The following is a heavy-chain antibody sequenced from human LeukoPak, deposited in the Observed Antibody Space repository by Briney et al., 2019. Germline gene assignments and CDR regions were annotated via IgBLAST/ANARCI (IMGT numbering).Heavy chain of an antibody. J-gene: IGHJ4*02. CDR2: IRYDGSNK. V-gene: IGHV3-30*02. CDR1: GFTFSSYG. Sequence: GGSLGLSCAASGFTFSSYGMHWVRQAPGKGLERVAFIRYDGSNKYYADSVKGRFTISRGNSKNTLYLQMNSLRAEDTAVYYCAKGGGGYSSSYAYYFDYWGQGTLVTVSS. D-gene: IGHD6-13*01. CDR3: AKGGGGYSSSYAYYFDY.